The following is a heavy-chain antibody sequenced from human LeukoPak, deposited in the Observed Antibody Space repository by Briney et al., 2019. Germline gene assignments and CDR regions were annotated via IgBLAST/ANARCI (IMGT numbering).Heavy chain of an antibody. D-gene: IGHD6-6*01. CDR1: GGSISSSNW. CDR2: IYYSGST. CDR3: ARQGIAARPSQFDY. V-gene: IGHV4-4*02. J-gene: IGHJ4*02. Sequence: SGALSLTCAVSGGSISSSNWWSWVRQPPGKGLEWIGSIYYSGSTYYNPSLKSRVTISVDTSKNQFSLKLSSVTAADTAVYYCARQGIAARPSQFDYWGQGTLVTVSS.